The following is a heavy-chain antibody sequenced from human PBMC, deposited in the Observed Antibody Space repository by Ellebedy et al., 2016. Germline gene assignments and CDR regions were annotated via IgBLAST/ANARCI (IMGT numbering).Heavy chain of an antibody. V-gene: IGHV2-5*02. CDR2: IYWDDDK. CDR1: GFSLSTSGVG. J-gene: IGHJ4*02. CDR3: AQGRRSWSGHKEGGYYFDY. Sequence: SGPTLVXPTQTLTLTCTFSGFSLSTSGVGVGWIRQPPGKALEWLALIYWDDDKRYSPSLKSRLTITKDTSKNQVVLTMTNMDPVDTATYYCAQGRRSWSGHKEGGYYFDYWGQGTLVTVSS. D-gene: IGHD3-3*01.